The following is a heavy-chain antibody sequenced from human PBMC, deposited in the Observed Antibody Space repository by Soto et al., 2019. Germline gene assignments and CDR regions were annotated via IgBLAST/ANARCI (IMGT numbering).Heavy chain of an antibody. D-gene: IGHD3-22*01. V-gene: IGHV4-59*01. Sequence: PSETLSLTCTVSGGSISSYYWSWIRQPPGKGLEWIGYIYYSGSTNYNPSLKSRVTISVDTSKNQFSLKLSSVTAADTAVYYCASGAGFYYDTSRYWGQGTLVTVSS. CDR3: ASGAGFYYDTSRY. CDR1: GGSISSYY. J-gene: IGHJ4*02. CDR2: IYYSGST.